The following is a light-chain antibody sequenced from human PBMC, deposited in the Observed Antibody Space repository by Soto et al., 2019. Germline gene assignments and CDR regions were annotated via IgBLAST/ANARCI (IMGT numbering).Light chain of an antibody. Sequence: DIVMTQIPVSLPVAAGEPASISLKSSQSLLHSHGYNYMDWYLQKPGQSPQLLIYFGSYRASGVPDRFSGSGSGTNFTLRISRVETDDFGIYYCMQALQVPITFGQGTRLEIK. CDR2: FGS. CDR3: MQALQVPIT. J-gene: IGKJ5*01. CDR1: QSLLHSHGYNY. V-gene: IGKV2-28*01.